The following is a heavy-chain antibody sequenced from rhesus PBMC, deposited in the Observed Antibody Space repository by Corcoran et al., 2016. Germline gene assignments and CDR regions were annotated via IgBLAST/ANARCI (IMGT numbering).Heavy chain of an antibody. D-gene: IGHD2-39*01. CDR3: ATLVGVPGSLDV. V-gene: IGHV4-173*01. Sequence: QVQLQESGPGLVKPSETLSLTCAVAGGSVSSNYWSWIRQSPGKGLEWIGRISGSGGGAYYNPSLKSRVTLSTETSKNQFSLRLTSVTAADTALYFCATLVGVPGSLDVWGRGVLVTVSS. CDR1: GGSVSSNY. J-gene: IGHJ5-2*02. CDR2: ISGSGGGA.